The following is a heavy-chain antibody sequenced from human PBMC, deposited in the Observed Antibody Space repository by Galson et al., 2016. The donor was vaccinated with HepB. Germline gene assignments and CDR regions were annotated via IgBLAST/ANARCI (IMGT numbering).Heavy chain of an antibody. D-gene: IGHD2-2*01. CDR1: GFTFSNAW. CDR2: IKSKTDGETT. V-gene: IGHV3-15*01. CDR3: TTGHCRTSGCYGDY. J-gene: IGHJ4*02. Sequence: SLRLSCAASGFTFSNAWMSWVRQAPGKGPEWVGRIKSKTDGETTDYAAPVKGRFTISRDDSKNTLSLQMNSLKTEDTAVYYRTTGHCRTSGCYGDYWGQGTLVTVSS.